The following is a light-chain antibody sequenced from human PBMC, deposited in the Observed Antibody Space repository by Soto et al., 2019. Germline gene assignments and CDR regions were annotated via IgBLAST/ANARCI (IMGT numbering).Light chain of an antibody. CDR1: QSVSSSY. CDR2: GAS. Sequence: EIVLTQSPGTLSLSPGERATLSCRASQSVSSSYLAWYQQKPGQAPSLLIYGASSRATSIPDRFSGSGSGTDFTLTISRLEPEDFAVYYCQQYDSSPRTFGQGTKVEIK. J-gene: IGKJ1*01. V-gene: IGKV3-20*01. CDR3: QQYDSSPRT.